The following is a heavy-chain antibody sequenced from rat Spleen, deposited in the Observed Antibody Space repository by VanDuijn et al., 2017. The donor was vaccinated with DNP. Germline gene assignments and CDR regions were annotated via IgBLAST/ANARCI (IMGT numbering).Heavy chain of an antibody. CDR3: VRDSRDYGSYADYFDY. Sequence: EVRLVESGGGLVQPGRSLKLSCTASGFTFSNFGMAWVRQAPTKGLEWVASITTGGSNTYYRDSVQGRFTVSRDNATNTLYLQMNSLRSEDTASYYCVRDSRDYGSYADYFDYWGQGVMVTVSS. CDR2: ITTGGSNT. D-gene: IGHD1-8*01. J-gene: IGHJ2*01. CDR1: GFTFSNFG. V-gene: IGHV5S13*01.